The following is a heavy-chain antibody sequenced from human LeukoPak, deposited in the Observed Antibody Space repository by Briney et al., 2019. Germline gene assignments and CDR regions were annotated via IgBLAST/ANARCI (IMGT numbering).Heavy chain of an antibody. CDR2: IRSKAYGGTT. Sequence: GGSLRLSCTASGFTFGDYAMSWVRQAPGKGLEWVGFIRSKAYGGTTEYAASVKGRFTISRDDSKSIAYLQMNSLKTEDTAVYYCTRDTRLSYYYGSGGTYYYYYMDVWGKGTTATISS. J-gene: IGHJ6*03. CDR3: TRDTRLSYYYGSGGTYYYYYMDV. D-gene: IGHD3-10*01. V-gene: IGHV3-49*04. CDR1: GFTFGDYA.